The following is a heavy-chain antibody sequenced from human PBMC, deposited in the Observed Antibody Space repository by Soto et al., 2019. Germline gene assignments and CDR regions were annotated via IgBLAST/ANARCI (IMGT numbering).Heavy chain of an antibody. CDR2: ISYDEINK. CDR3: ARVEQLPYYYYYGMDV. CDR1: GFTFSSYG. D-gene: IGHD2-2*01. V-gene: IGHV3-30*03. Sequence: GGSLRLSCAASGFTFSSYGMHWVRQAPGKGLEWVAIISYDEINKYYADSVKGRFTISRDNSKNTLYLQMNSLRAEDTAVYYCARVEQLPYYYYYGMDVWGQGTTVTVSS. J-gene: IGHJ6*02.